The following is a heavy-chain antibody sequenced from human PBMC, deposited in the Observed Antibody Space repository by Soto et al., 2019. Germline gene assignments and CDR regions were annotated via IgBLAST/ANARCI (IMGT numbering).Heavy chain of an antibody. Sequence: PSQTLSLTCAISGDSVSSNSAAWNWIRQSPSRGLEWLGRTYYRSKWYNDYAVSVKSRITINPDTSKNQFSLQLNSVTPEDTAVYYCARAQNLEPHQTQQLVTSPPYYFDYWGQGTLVTVSS. CDR3: ARAQNLEPHQTQQLVTSPPYYFDY. CDR2: TYYRSKWYN. J-gene: IGHJ4*02. D-gene: IGHD6-13*01. CDR1: GDSVSSNSAA. V-gene: IGHV6-1*01.